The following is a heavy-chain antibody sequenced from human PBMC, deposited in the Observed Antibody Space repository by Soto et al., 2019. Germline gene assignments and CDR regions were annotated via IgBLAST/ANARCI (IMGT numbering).Heavy chain of an antibody. D-gene: IGHD1-7*01. CDR3: ARSLPGTYGAFDL. CDR1: EFTFRSYW. Sequence: EVQLVDSGGGLVQPGGSLRLSCADSEFTFRSYWMHWVRQSPGKGLVWVSRISGDGSSTNYADSVKGRFTISRDNAKNTVYLQIDSLRAEDTDVYYCARSLPGTYGAFDLWGQGTMVTVSS. J-gene: IGHJ3*01. CDR2: ISGDGSST. V-gene: IGHV3-74*01.